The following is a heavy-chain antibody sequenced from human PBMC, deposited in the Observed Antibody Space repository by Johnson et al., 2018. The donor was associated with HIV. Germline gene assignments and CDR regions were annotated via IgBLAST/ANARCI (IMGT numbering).Heavy chain of an antibody. V-gene: IGHV3-66*01. Sequence: VQLLESGGGLVQPGGSLRLSCAASGFTVSSNYMSWVRQAPGKGLEWVSVIYSGGATYYTDSVKGRFTISRDNSKNTVYLQMNSLRVEDTAVYYCARAYTYGAFDIWGQGTMVTVSS. J-gene: IGHJ3*02. CDR1: GFTVSSNY. CDR2: IYSGGAT. CDR3: ARAYTYGAFDI. D-gene: IGHD5-18*01.